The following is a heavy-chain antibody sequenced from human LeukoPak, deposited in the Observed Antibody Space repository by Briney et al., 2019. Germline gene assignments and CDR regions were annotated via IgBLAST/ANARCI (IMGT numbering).Heavy chain of an antibody. D-gene: IGHD3-16*01. CDR3: TRERRGSYYAFES. J-gene: IGHJ4*02. CDR2: VMSGRGST. CDR1: GLSVSDYS. V-gene: IGHV3-11*05. Sequence: GGSLRLSCAVSGLSVSDYSISWIRQSPGKGPEWISYVMSGRGSTNYADSVKGRFTISRDNAKNSVALQLDGLRAEDTAVYFCTRERRGSYYAFESWGQGTLVTVSS.